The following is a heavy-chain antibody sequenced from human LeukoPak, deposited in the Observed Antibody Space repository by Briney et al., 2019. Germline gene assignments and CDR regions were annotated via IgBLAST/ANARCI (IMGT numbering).Heavy chain of an antibody. CDR1: GGSISSYY. CDR3: ARLPVGGYEPDY. V-gene: IGHV4-39*01. D-gene: IGHD5-12*01. Sequence: SETLSLTCTVSGGSISSYYWGWIRQPPGKGLEWIGSIYYSGSTYYNPSLKSRVTISVDTSKNQFSLKLSSVTAADTAVYYCARLPVGGYEPDYWGQGTLVIVSS. J-gene: IGHJ4*02. CDR2: IYYSGST.